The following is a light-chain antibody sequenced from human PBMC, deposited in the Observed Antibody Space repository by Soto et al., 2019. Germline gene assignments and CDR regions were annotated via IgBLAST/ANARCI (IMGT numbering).Light chain of an antibody. CDR2: GAS. Sequence: EIVLTQSPVTLSLTPGERATLSCRASQSVSSSYLAWYQQKPGQAPRLLIYGASSRATGIPDRFSGSGSGTDFTLTISRLEPEDFAVYYCQQYGDSPRTFGQGTKVDI. CDR1: QSVSSSY. V-gene: IGKV3-20*01. CDR3: QQYGDSPRT. J-gene: IGKJ1*01.